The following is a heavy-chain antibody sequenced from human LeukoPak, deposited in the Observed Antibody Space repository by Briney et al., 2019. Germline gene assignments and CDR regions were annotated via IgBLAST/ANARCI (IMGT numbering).Heavy chain of an antibody. CDR2: INHSGST. CDR1: GGSFRGYY. Sequence: SETLSLTCAVYGGSFRGYYWSWIRQPPGKGLEWIGEINHSGSTNYNPSLKSRVTISVDTSKNQFSLKLSSVTAADTAVYYCAGLPYCSGGSCHSVYFDYWGQGTLVTVSS. CDR3: AGLPYCSGGSCHSVYFDY. D-gene: IGHD2-15*01. V-gene: IGHV4-34*01. J-gene: IGHJ4*02.